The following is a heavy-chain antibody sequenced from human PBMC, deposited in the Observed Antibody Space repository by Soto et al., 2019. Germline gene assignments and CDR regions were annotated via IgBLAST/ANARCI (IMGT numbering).Heavy chain of an antibody. D-gene: IGHD3-22*01. J-gene: IGHJ6*02. CDR1: GGTFNSYA. CDR2: TIPMFGTT. V-gene: IGHV1-69*12. CDR3: TRCGIRYHSIGYYLGIDGMDV. Sequence: QVQLVQSGAEVNKPESSVRISCKASGGTFNSYAITWVRQAPGQGLEWMGGTIPMFGTTNYAEKFQGRVTISADESTNTAYMELSSLRSEDTAVYYCTRCGIRYHSIGYYLGIDGMDVWGQGTTVIVSS.